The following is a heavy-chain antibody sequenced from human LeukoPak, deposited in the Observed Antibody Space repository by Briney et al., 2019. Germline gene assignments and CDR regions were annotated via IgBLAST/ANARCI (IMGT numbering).Heavy chain of an antibody. V-gene: IGHV1-69*05. CDR1: GGTFSGYA. Sequence: ASVKVSCKASGGTFSGYAISWVRQAPGQGLEWMGRIIPIFGTANYAQKFQGRVTITTDESTSTAYMELSSLRSEDTAVYYCARFGALFGSSSKYYYMDVWGKGTTVTVSS. J-gene: IGHJ6*03. CDR3: ARFGALFGSSSKYYYMDV. CDR2: IIPIFGTA. D-gene: IGHD6-6*01.